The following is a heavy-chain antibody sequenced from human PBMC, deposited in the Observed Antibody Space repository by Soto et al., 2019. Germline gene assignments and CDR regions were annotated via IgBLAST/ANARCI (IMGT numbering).Heavy chain of an antibody. CDR1: GDAFTNYI. CDR3: ARGRDQPPVGLYFDS. Sequence: QVQLVQSGAEVKKPGSSVKVSCKASGDAFTNYIFDWVRQAPGQGLAWMGGIIPMFGTPKYAQTFQDRVTISADVSTGTAYLELTSLRFDDTAVSYCARGRDQPPVGLYFDSWGEGTRVTVSS. D-gene: IGHD1-26*01. V-gene: IGHV1-69*01. CDR2: IIPMFGTP. J-gene: IGHJ4*02.